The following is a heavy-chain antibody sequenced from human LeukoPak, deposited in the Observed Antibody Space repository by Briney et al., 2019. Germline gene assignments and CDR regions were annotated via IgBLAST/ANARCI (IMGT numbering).Heavy chain of an antibody. CDR2: IYYSGST. D-gene: IGHD3-10*01. Sequence: SGTLSLTCTVSGGSISSSSYYWGWIRQPPGKGLEWIGSIYYSGSTYYNPSLKSRVTISVDTSKNQFSLKLSSVTAADTAVYYCARPPYGSGSPFDYWGQGTLVTVSS. CDR1: GGSISSSSYY. V-gene: IGHV4-39*07. J-gene: IGHJ4*02. CDR3: ARPPYGSGSPFDY.